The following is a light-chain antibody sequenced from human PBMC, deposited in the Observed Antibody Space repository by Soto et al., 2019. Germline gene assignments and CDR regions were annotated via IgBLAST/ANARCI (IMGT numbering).Light chain of an antibody. CDR1: KNDIGVYDF. CDR2: EVV. CDR3: AAWDDSLRGVV. J-gene: IGLJ2*01. Sequence: QSALTQPPSASGSPGQSVTISCTGTKNDIGVYDFVSWYQHHPGKAPRLIIYEVVQRPSGVPDRFSGSKSGNTASLAISGLRSDDEADYYCAAWDDSLRGVVFGGGTKLTVL. V-gene: IGLV2-8*01.